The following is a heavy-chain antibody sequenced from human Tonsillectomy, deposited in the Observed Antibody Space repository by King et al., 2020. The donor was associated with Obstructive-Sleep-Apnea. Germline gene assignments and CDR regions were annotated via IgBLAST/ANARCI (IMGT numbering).Heavy chain of an antibody. CDR1: GGSISNYY. Sequence: VQLQESGPGLVKPSETLSLTCTVSGGSISNYYWSWIRQPPGKGLEWIGYIYYSGSTKYNPSLRSRVTISVDTPKNQFSLKVSSVTAADTAVYYCATHSEGFDYWGQGTLVTVSA. J-gene: IGHJ4*02. V-gene: IGHV4-59*08. CDR3: ATHSEGFDY. CDR2: IYYSGST. D-gene: IGHD2-15*01.